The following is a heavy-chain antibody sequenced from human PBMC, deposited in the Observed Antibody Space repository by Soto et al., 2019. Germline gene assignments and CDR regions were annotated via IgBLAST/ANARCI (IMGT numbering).Heavy chain of an antibody. J-gene: IGHJ6*02. D-gene: IGHD3-22*01. Sequence: SETLSLTCAVSGGSISSGGYSWSWIRQPPGKGLEWIGYIYYSGTTYYNPSLKSRVTISVDTSENQFSLRLTSVTAADTAVYYCARSPDSSGYYPRWYYYGMDVWGQGTTVTVSS. V-gene: IGHV4-30-4*08. CDR2: IYYSGTT. CDR3: ARSPDSSGYYPRWYYYGMDV. CDR1: GGSISSGGYS.